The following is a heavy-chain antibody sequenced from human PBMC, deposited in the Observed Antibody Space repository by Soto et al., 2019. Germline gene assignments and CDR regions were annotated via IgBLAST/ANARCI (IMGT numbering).Heavy chain of an antibody. CDR3: ARPALLVTTFDY. J-gene: IGHJ4*02. V-gene: IGHV3-23*01. D-gene: IGHD4-17*01. Sequence: GSLRLSCVGSGFTFSTHAMNWVRQAPGKGLEWVSSVTLGGGATNYADAVKGRFTISRDNSKNTLSLQMNSLRADDTAVYYCARPALLVTTFDYWGQGALVTVSS. CDR2: VTLGGGAT. CDR1: GFTFSTHA.